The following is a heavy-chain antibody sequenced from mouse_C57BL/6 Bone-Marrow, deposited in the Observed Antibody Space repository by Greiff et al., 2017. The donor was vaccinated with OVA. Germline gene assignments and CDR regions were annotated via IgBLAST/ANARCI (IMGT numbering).Heavy chain of an antibody. CDR1: GFNIKDDY. J-gene: IGHJ2*01. CDR3: TTRCPYFDY. V-gene: IGHV14-4*01. D-gene: IGHD6-1*01. CDR2: IDPGNGDT. Sequence: VQLKQSGAELVRPGASVKLSCTASGFNIKDDYMHWVKQRPEQGLEWIGWIDPGNGDTEYASKFQGKATITADTSSNTAYLQLSSLTSEDTAVYYCTTRCPYFDYWGQGTTLTVSS.